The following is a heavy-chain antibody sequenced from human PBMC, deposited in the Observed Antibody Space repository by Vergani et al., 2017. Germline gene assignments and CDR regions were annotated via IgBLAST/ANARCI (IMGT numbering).Heavy chain of an antibody. D-gene: IGHD3-3*01. CDR3: ARDGYYDFWSGYYNYYYYXMDV. CDR1: GYTFTGYY. Sequence: QVQLVQSGAEVKKPGASVKVSCKASGYTFTGYYMHWVRQAPGQGLEWRGWINPNSGGTNYAQKFQGRVTMTRDTSISTAYMELSRLRSDDTAVYYCARDGYYDFWSGYYNYYYYXMDVWGKGTTVTVSS. J-gene: IGHJ6*03. CDR2: INPNSGGT. V-gene: IGHV1-2*02.